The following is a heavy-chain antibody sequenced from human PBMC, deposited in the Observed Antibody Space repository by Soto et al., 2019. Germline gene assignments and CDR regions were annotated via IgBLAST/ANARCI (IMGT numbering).Heavy chain of an antibody. Sequence: ASVKVSCKASGYTFTSYYMHWVRQAPGQGLEWMGIINPSGGSTSYAQKFQGRVTMIRDTSTSTVYMELSSLRSEDTAVYYCARDHAYYDFWSGYYTPWFDPWGQGTLVTVSS. D-gene: IGHD3-3*01. CDR3: ARDHAYYDFWSGYYTPWFDP. CDR2: INPSGGST. J-gene: IGHJ5*02. CDR1: GYTFTSYY. V-gene: IGHV1-46*01.